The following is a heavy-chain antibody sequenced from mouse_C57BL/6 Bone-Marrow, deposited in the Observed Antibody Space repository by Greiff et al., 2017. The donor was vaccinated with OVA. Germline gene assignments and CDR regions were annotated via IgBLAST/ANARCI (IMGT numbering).Heavy chain of an antibody. V-gene: IGHV3-6*01. CDR2: ISYDGSN. Sequence: EVQLVESGPGLVKPSQSLSLTCSVTGYSITSGYYWNWIRQFPGNKLEWMGYISYDGSNNYNPSLKNRISITRDTSKNQFFLKLNSVTTEDTATYYCARGEDYYYGSSLFAYWGQGTLVTVSA. CDR1: GYSITSGYY. D-gene: IGHD1-1*01. J-gene: IGHJ3*01. CDR3: ARGEDYYYGSSLFAY.